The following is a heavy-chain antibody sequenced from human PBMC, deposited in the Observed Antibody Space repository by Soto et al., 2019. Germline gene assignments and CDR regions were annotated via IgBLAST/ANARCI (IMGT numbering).Heavy chain of an antibody. CDR2: IYYSGST. CDR3: ARDRKPVAGTYDY. V-gene: IGHV4-31*03. CDR1: GGSISSGGYY. Sequence: QVQLQESGPGLVKPSQTLSVTCTVSGGSISSGGYYWSWIRQHPGKGLEWIGYIYYSGSTYYNPSLKRRVTISVDTSKNQFSLKLSSVTAADTAVYYCARDRKPVAGTYDYWGQGTLVTVSA. D-gene: IGHD6-19*01. J-gene: IGHJ4*02.